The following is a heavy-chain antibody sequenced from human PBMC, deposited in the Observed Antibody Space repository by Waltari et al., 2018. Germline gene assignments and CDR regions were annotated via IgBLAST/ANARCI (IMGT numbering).Heavy chain of an antibody. Sequence: VQSGAEVKKPGASVKVSCKASGYTFTGYYMHWVRQAPGQGLEWMGRINPNSGGTNYAQKFQGRVTMTRDTSISTAYMELSRLRSDDTAVYYCAREVGRIAAAGTPPGYSDYWGQGTLVTVSS. CDR2: INPNSGGT. V-gene: IGHV1-2*06. D-gene: IGHD6-13*01. CDR3: AREVGRIAAAGTPPGYSDY. CDR1: GYTFTGYY. J-gene: IGHJ4*02.